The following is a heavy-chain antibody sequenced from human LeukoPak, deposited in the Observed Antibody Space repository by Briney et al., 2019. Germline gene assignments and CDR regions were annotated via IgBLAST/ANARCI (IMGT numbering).Heavy chain of an antibody. CDR1: GFTFSNDW. D-gene: IGHD3-9*01. CDR3: TTDLGSGLRYFDWLLYPDKQGDY. CDR2: IKRRIDGGTT. Sequence: GGSLRLSCAASGFTFSNDWMNWVRQAPGKGLEWVGRIKRRIDGGTTDYAAPVKGRFTISRDDSKNTLYLQMNSLKTEDTAVYYCTTDLGSGLRYFDWLLYPDKQGDYWGQGTLVTVSS. J-gene: IGHJ4*02. V-gene: IGHV3-15*01.